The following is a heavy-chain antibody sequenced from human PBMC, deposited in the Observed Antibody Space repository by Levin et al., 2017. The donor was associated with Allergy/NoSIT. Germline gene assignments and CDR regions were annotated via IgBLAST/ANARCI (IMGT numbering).Heavy chain of an antibody. V-gene: IGHV3-30*18. CDR1: GFTFSSYG. CDR2: ISYDGSNK. D-gene: IGHD3-22*01. CDR3: AKDLGADSSGPDY. Sequence: SGGSLRLSCAASGFTFSSYGMHWVRQAPGKGLEWVAVISYDGSNKYYADSVKGRFTISRDNSKNTLYLQMNSLRAEDTAVYYCAKDLGADSSGPDYWGQGTLVTVSS. J-gene: IGHJ4*02.